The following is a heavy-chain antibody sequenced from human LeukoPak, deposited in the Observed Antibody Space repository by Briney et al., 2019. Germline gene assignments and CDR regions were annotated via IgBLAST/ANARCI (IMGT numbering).Heavy chain of an antibody. CDR2: IRYDGSNK. J-gene: IGHJ6*03. CDR3: TRVEETATTAAIIRKYSYYYYYMDV. Sequence: GGSLRLSCAASGFTFSSYGMYWVRQAPGKGLEWVAFIRYDGSNKYYADSVKGRFTISRDNAKNSLYLQMSSLRAEDTAVYYCTRVEETATTAAIIRKYSYYYYYMDVWGKGNTVTVSS. D-gene: IGHD4-11*01. CDR1: GFTFSSYG. V-gene: IGHV3-30*02.